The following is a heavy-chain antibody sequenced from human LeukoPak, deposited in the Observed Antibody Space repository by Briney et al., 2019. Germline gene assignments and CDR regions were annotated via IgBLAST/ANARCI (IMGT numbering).Heavy chain of an antibody. J-gene: IGHJ4*02. CDR3: ARDEPLGYCTNGVCYTAALNDY. CDR2: IIPIFGTA. D-gene: IGHD2-8*01. Sequence: ASVKVSCKASGGTFSSYAISWVRQAPGQGLEWMGGIIPIFGTANYAQKFQGRVTITADESTSTAYMELSSLRSEDTAVYYCARDEPLGYCTNGVCYTAALNDYWGQGTLVTVSS. V-gene: IGHV1-69*13. CDR1: GGTFSSYA.